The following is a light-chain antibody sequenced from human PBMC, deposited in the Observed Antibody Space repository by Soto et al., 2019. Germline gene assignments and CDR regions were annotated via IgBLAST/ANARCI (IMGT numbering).Light chain of an antibody. V-gene: IGLV2-14*01. CDR3: SSYTSSSPYV. CDR1: TSDVGGYNY. J-gene: IGLJ1*01. Sequence: QSVLTPAASVSGSPGPSITICCTRTTSDVGGYNYVPWYQHHPGKAPKLMIYEVSNRPSGVSNRFSGSKSGNTASLTISGLQAEDEADYYCSSYTSSSPYVFGTGTKVTVL. CDR2: EVS.